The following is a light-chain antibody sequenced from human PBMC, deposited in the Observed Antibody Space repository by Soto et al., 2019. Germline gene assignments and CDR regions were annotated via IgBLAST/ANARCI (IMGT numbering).Light chain of an antibody. CDR1: QSVSSSY. J-gene: IGKJ5*01. CDR3: QQYGSSPRSIT. Sequence: EIVLTQSPGTLSLSPGERATLSCRASQSVSSSYLAWYQQKPGQAPRLLIYGASSRATGIPDRFSGSVSGTDFTLTISRLEPEDFAVYYCQQYGSSPRSITFGQGTRLEIK. CDR2: GAS. V-gene: IGKV3-20*01.